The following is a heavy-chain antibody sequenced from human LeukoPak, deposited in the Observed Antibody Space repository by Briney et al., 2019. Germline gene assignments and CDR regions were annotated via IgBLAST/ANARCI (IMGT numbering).Heavy chain of an antibody. V-gene: IGHV1-18*01. CDR1: GGTFSSYA. CDR3: ASTVVMETHDAFDI. J-gene: IGHJ3*02. D-gene: IGHD4-23*01. CDR2: ISAYNGNT. Sequence: ASVTVSCKASGGTFSSYAISWVRQAPGQGLEWMGWISAYNGNTNYAQKLQGRVTMTTDTSTSTAYMELRSLRSDDTAVYYCASTVVMETHDAFDIWGQGTMVTVSS.